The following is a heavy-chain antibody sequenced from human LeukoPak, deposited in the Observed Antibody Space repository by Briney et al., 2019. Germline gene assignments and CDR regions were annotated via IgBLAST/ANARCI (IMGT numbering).Heavy chain of an antibody. CDR3: TRSGNYYYYMDV. J-gene: IGHJ6*03. CDR1: EFTLSGSV. D-gene: IGHD1-26*01. V-gene: IGHV3-73*01. Sequence: WGSLILSCAASEFTLSGSVMHWVRQASGKGLEWVGRVRSKANSYATAYAASVKGRFTISRDDSKNTTYLQMNSLKTEDTAVYYCTRSGNYYYYMDVWGKGTTVTVSS. CDR2: VRSKANSYAT.